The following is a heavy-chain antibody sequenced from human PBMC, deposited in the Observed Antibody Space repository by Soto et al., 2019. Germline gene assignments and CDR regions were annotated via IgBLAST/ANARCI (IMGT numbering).Heavy chain of an antibody. V-gene: IGHV4-39*01. D-gene: IGHD3-3*01. CDR2: IYYSGST. CDR1: GGSISSSSYY. J-gene: IGHJ6*03. Sequence: QLQLQESGPGLVKPSETLSLTCTVSGGSISSSSYYWGWIRQPPGKGLEWIGSIYYSGSTYYNPSLKSRVTISVDTSKNQFSLKLSSVTAADTAVYYCATTIIGVVMDYYYMDVWGKGTTVTVSS. CDR3: ATTIIGVVMDYYYMDV.